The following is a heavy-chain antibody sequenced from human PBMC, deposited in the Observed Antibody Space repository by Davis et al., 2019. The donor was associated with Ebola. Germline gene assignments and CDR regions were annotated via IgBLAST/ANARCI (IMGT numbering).Heavy chain of an antibody. CDR1: GITSSTYS. CDR2: ISGNGAGT. Sequence: GESLKISCAASGITSSTYSMTWVRQAPGKGLDWVSRISGNGAGTYYADSVKGRFITSRDNTKNTLYMQMNSLRAEDTALYYCTKNFVATLVPDSWGQGTLVTVSS. CDR3: TKNFVATLVPDS. J-gene: IGHJ4*02. V-gene: IGHV3-23*01. D-gene: IGHD5-12*01.